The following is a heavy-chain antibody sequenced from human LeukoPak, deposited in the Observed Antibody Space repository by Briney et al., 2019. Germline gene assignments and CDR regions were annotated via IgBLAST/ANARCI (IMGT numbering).Heavy chain of an antibody. D-gene: IGHD3-10*01. V-gene: IGHV3-7*01. Sequence: GGSLRLSXAASGFRFSDYWMSWVRQTPGKGLEWVANIKQDGSETHYADSVMGRFTISRDNARNTLYLQMSSLRAEDTAVYYCARDERLWFGESEFDNWGQGNLVTVSS. J-gene: IGHJ5*02. CDR3: ARDERLWFGESEFDN. CDR2: IKQDGSET. CDR1: GFRFSDYW.